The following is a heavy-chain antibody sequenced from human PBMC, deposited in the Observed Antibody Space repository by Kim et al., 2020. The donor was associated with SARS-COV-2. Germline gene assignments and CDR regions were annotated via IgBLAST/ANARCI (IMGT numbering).Heavy chain of an antibody. CDR3: ARADYYDSSGLNDAFDI. V-gene: IGHV1-46*01. D-gene: IGHD3-22*01. J-gene: IGHJ3*02. Sequence: FQGRVTMTMDTSTSTVYMELSSLRSEDTAVYYCARADYYDSSGLNDAFDIWGQGTMVTVSS.